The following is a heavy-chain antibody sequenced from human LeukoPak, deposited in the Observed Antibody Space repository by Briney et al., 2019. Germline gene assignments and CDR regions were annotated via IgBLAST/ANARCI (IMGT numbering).Heavy chain of an antibody. Sequence: SETLSLTCTVSGGSISSGSYYWSWIRQPPGKGLEWIGYIHYSGSTNYKPSLKSRVTISVDTSKNHFSLKLSSVTAADTAVYYCARTYSSGWGDAFDIWGQGTMVTVSS. CDR3: ARTYSSGWGDAFDI. D-gene: IGHD6-19*01. CDR1: GGSISSGSYY. V-gene: IGHV4-61*03. CDR2: IHYSGST. J-gene: IGHJ3*02.